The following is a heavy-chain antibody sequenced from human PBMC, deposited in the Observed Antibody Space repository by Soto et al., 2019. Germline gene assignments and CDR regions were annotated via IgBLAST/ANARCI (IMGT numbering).Heavy chain of an antibody. V-gene: IGHV1-18*01. CDR1: GYTFTSYG. Sequence: ASVQVSCKASGYTFTSYGISWVRQAPGQGLEWIGWISAYNGNTNYAQKLQGRGTMTTDTSTSTAYMELRSLRSDDTAVYYCARDDYYDSSGYYQIHYYYYYYGMDVWGQGTTVTVSS. J-gene: IGHJ6*02. D-gene: IGHD3-22*01. CDR3: ARDDYYDSSGYYQIHYYYYYYGMDV. CDR2: ISAYNGNT.